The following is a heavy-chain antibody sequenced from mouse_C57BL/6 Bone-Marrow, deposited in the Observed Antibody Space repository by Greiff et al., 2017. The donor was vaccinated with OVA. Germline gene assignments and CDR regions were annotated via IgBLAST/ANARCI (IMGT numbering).Heavy chain of an antibody. J-gene: IGHJ2*01. Sequence: QVQLQQPGAELVKPGASVKLSCKASGYTFTSYWMHWVKQRPGQGLEWIGMIHPNSGSTNYNEKFKSKATLTVDKSASTAYMQLSSLTSEDSAVYYCARPYYGNDVDYWGQGTTLTVSS. CDR2: IHPNSGST. CDR3: ARPYYGNDVDY. V-gene: IGHV1-64*01. D-gene: IGHD2-9*01. CDR1: GYTFTSYW.